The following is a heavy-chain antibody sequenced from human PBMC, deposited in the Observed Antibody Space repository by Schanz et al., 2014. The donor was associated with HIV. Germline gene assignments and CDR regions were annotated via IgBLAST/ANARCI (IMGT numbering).Heavy chain of an antibody. D-gene: IGHD6-13*01. CDR2: ISAYNGDT. V-gene: IGHV1-18*01. J-gene: IGHJ4*02. Sequence: QVQLVQSGAVMKKPGASVKVSCRASGYTFTNYDINWVRQAPGQGLEWMGWISAYNGDTNYAQKLQGRVTMTTDTSTSTAYMELRSLRSDDTAVYYCARGRSSAWYDYWGPGTLVTVSS. CDR3: ARGRSSAWYDY. CDR1: GYTFTNYD.